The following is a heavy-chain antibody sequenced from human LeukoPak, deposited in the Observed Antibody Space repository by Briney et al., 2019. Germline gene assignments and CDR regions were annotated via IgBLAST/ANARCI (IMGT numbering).Heavy chain of an antibody. V-gene: IGHV1-2*02. CDR1: GYTFTGYY. J-gene: IGHJ4*02. CDR3: ATEGPSGSYYFY. CDR2: INPNSGGT. Sequence: ASVKVSCKASGYTFTGYYMHWVRQAPGQGLEWMGWINPNSGGTNYAQKFQGRVTMTRDTSISTAYMELSSLRSEDTAVYYCATEGPSGSYYFYWGQGTLVTVSS. D-gene: IGHD1-26*01.